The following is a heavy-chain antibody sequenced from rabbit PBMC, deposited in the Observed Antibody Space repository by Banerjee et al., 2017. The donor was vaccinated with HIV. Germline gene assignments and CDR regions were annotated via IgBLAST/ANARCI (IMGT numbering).Heavy chain of an antibody. J-gene: IGHJ4*01. CDR2: IYPDYGNT. D-gene: IGHD7-1*01. Sequence: QEQLVESGGGLVTLGGSLKLSCKASGIDFSSYGISWVRQAPGKGLEWIAYIYPDYGNTDYASWVNGRFTISLDNAQNTVFLQMTRLTAADTATYFCARDPSAGDSVYDLDLWGPGTLVTVS. V-gene: IGHV1S47*01. CDR1: GIDFSSYG. CDR3: ARDPSAGDSVYDLDL.